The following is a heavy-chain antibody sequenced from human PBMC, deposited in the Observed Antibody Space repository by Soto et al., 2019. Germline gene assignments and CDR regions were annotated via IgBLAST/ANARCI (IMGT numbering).Heavy chain of an antibody. V-gene: IGHV3-11*01. CDR1: GFTFSDYY. J-gene: IGHJ4*02. D-gene: IGHD1-1*01. Sequence: PGGSLRLSCAASGFTFSDYYMSWIRRAPGKGLEWISYISSSGGAIYHADSVKGRFTISRDNAKNSLYLQMNGLRAEDTAVYYCARDLKPREALAPYYFDYWGQGTLVTVSS. CDR2: ISSSGGAI. CDR3: ARDLKPREALAPYYFDY.